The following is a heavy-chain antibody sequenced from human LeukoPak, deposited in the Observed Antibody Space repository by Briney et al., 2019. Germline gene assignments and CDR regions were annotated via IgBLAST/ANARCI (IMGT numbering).Heavy chain of an antibody. D-gene: IGHD4-17*01. J-gene: IGHJ4*02. V-gene: IGHV1-2*02. CDR2: INPNSGGT. CDR1: GYILSNYN. Sequence: AAVTVSFTGSGYILSNYNMHWVGQAHGQGVEWMGWINPNSGGTNYAQNFQDRVIMTSDTYISTAYMELSRLRSDDTAVYYCARDALTYGDYEYFDYWGQGTLVTVSS. CDR3: ARDALTYGDYEYFDY.